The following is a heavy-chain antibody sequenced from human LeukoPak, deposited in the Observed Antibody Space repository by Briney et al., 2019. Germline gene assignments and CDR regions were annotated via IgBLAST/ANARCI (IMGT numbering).Heavy chain of an antibody. CDR3: ARTRGYTYGWYYFDY. CDR1: GGSISSSGYY. CDR2: IYYSGST. V-gene: IGHV4-39*01. Sequence: AETLSLTCTVSGGSISSSGYYWGWIRQPPGKGLEWVGAIYYSGSTYYNPSLKSRVTMSVDTSKNQFSLRLSSVTAADTAVYYCARTRGYTYGWYYFDYWGQAILGAVSS. D-gene: IGHD5-18*01. J-gene: IGHJ4*02.